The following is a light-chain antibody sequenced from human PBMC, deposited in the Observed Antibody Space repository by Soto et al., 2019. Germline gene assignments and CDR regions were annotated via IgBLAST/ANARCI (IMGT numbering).Light chain of an antibody. CDR3: QSYDSSLRGRV. CDR1: SSNIGAGYD. Sequence: HSVLTQPPSVSGAPGQRVTISCTGSSSNIGAGYDVHWYQQLPGTAPKLLIYGNSNRPSGVPDRFSGSKSGTSASLAITGLQAEDEADYYCQSYDSSLRGRVFGTGNKVTV. CDR2: GNS. V-gene: IGLV1-40*01. J-gene: IGLJ1*01.